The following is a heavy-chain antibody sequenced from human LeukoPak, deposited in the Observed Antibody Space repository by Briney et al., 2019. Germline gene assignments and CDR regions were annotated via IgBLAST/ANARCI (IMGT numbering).Heavy chain of an antibody. V-gene: IGHV1-69*01. CDR1: GGTFSRYA. D-gene: IGHD4-23*01. J-gene: IGHJ4*02. Sequence: GSSVKVSCKASGGTFSRYAISWVRQAPGQGLEWMGGIIPIFGTANYAQKFQGRVTITADESTSTAYMELSSLRSEDTAVYYCAREGYGGNAVIFDYWGQGTLVTVSS. CDR3: AREGYGGNAVIFDY. CDR2: IIPIFGTA.